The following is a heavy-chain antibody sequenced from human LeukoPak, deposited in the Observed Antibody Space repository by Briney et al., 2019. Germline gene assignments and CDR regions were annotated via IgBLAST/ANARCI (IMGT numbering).Heavy chain of an antibody. J-gene: IGHJ4*02. CDR1: GGSFSGYY. CDR3: ARACYDFWSGYFGY. D-gene: IGHD3-3*01. CDR2: INHSGST. V-gene: IGHV4-34*01. Sequence: SETLSLTCAVYGGSFSGYYWSWIRQPPGKGLEWIGEINHSGSTNYNPSLKSRVTISVDTSKNQFSLKLSSVTAADTAVYYLARACYDFWSGYFGYWGQGTLVTVSS.